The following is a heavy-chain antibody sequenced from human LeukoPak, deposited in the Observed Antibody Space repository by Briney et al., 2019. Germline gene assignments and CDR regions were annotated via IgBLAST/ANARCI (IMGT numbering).Heavy chain of an antibody. CDR1: GYTLTELS. J-gene: IGHJ4*02. CDR2: ISYDGSNK. CDR3: ARDTNPLWAVPTFSDY. D-gene: IGHD1-1*01. Sequence: SCKVSGYTLTELSMHWVRQAPGKGLEWVAVISYDGSNKYYADSVKGRFTISRDNSKNTLYLQMNSLRAEDTAVYYCARDTNPLWAVPTFSDYWGQGTLVTVSS. V-gene: IGHV3-30*04.